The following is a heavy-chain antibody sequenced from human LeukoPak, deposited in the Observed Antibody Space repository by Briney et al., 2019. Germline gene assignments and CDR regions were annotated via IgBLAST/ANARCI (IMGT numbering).Heavy chain of an antibody. V-gene: IGHV1-8*01. CDR3: ARARRSSSRYCSGGSCYNWFDP. CDR1: GYTFTSYD. J-gene: IGHJ5*02. Sequence: GASVKVSCKASGYTFTSYDINWVRRATGQGLEWMGWMNPNSGNTGYAQKFQGRVTMTRNTSISTAYMELSSLRSEDTAVYYCARARRSSSRYCSGGSCYNWFDPWGQGTLVTVSS. CDR2: MNPNSGNT. D-gene: IGHD2-15*01.